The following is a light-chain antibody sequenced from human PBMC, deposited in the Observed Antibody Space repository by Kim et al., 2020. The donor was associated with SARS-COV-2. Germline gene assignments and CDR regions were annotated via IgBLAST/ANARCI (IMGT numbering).Light chain of an antibody. Sequence: VALGRTGRITCQGDSLRTYYTWWFQQKAGQAPIVVFYGKNNRPSGIPGRFSGSSSGNTASLTITATQAGDEADYYCNSRDNNDNVLFGGGTRLTVL. CDR1: SLRTYY. CDR2: GKN. J-gene: IGLJ2*01. CDR3: NSRDNNDNVL. V-gene: IGLV3-19*01.